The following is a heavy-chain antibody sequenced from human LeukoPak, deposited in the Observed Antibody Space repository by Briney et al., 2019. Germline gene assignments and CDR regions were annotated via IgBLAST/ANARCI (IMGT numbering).Heavy chain of an antibody. CDR2: IYSGGST. CDR3: ARLTNRAIDY. V-gene: IGHV3-66*04. J-gene: IGHJ4*02. Sequence: PGGSLRLSCAASGFTVSSNYMIWVRQAPGKGLEWVSIIYSGGSTYYADSVKGRFTTSRGNSKNTLYLQMNSLRAEDTAVYYCARLTNRAIDYWGQGTLVTVSS. D-gene: IGHD7-27*01. CDR1: GFTVSSNY.